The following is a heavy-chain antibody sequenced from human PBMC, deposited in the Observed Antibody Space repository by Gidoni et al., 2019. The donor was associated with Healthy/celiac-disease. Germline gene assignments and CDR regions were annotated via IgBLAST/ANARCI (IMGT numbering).Heavy chain of an antibody. CDR3: ARHPVWFGEVPFDY. CDR2: IYYSGST. J-gene: IGHJ4*02. CDR1: GGSISSSSYY. V-gene: IGHV4-39*01. D-gene: IGHD3-10*01. Sequence: QLQLQESGPGLVTPSATLSLTCTVSGGSISSSSYYWGWIRQPPGKGLEWIGSIYYSGSTYYNPSLKSRVTISVDTSKNQFSLKLSSVTAADTAVYYCARHPVWFGEVPFDYWGQGTLVTVSS.